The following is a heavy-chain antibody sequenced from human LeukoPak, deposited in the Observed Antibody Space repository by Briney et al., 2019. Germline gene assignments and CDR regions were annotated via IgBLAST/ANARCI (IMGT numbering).Heavy chain of an antibody. D-gene: IGHD3-3*01. CDR3: ARGGGTNFGVITD. V-gene: IGHV1-2*02. CDR2: INPKSGGT. CDR1: GYTFTDYY. J-gene: IGHJ4*02. Sequence: ASVKVSCKTSGYTFTDYYMHWVRQAPGQGLEWMGWINPKSGGTNYAQNFQGRVTMTRDTSISTAYMELSRLRSDGRAVYFCARGGGTNFGVITDWGQGTLVTVSS.